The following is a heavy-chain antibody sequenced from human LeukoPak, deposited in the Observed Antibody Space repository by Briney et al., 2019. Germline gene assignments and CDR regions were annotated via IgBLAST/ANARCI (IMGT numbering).Heavy chain of an antibody. J-gene: IGHJ4*02. CDR1: GYTFTSYD. Sequence: ASVKVSCKASGYTFTSYDINWVRQATGQGLEWMGWMNPNSGNTGYAQKFQGRVTMTEDTSTDTAYMELSSLRSEDTAVYYCATGGPRGFDYWGQGTLVTVSS. CDR3: ATGGPRGFDY. D-gene: IGHD3-10*01. CDR2: MNPNSGNT. V-gene: IGHV1-8*01.